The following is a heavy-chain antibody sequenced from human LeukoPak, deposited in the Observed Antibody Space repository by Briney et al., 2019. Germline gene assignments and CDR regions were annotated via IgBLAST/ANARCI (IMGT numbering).Heavy chain of an antibody. CDR3: ARPTTYYYYAMDV. Sequence: SETLSLTCAVYGGSFSGYYWSWIRQPPGKGLEWIGEINHSGSTNYNPSLKSRVTISADTSKNQFSLKLRSVTAADTAVYYCARPTTYYYYAMDVWGQGTTVTVSS. J-gene: IGHJ6*02. V-gene: IGHV4-34*01. CDR1: GGSFSGYY. CDR2: INHSGST. D-gene: IGHD4-11*01.